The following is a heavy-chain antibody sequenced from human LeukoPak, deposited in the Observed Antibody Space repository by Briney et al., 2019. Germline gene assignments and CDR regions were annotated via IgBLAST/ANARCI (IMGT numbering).Heavy chain of an antibody. CDR3: ARGSNWLDP. CDR2: IYYSGST. D-gene: IGHD6-6*01. J-gene: IGHJ5*02. CDR1: GDSINNYY. Sequence: PSETLSLICNVPGDSINNYYWSWARQPPGKGLEWIGYIYYSGSTNYNPTLKSRVTISKDPSKKQVALKLTSVTAADTAVYYCARGSNWLDPWGQGTLVTASS. V-gene: IGHV4-59*01.